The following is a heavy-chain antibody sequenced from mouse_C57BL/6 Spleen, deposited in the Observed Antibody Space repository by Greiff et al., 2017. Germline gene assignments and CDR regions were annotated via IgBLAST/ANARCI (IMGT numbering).Heavy chain of an antibody. Sequence: EVQGVESGGGLVKPGGSLKLSCAASGFTFSSYAMSWVRQTPEKRLEWVATISDGGSYTYYPDNVKGRFTISRDHAKNNLYLQMSHLKAEDTAIYYFAREDYCISYAFAYWGQGTLVTVSA. CDR2: ISDGGSYT. D-gene: IGHD1-1*01. J-gene: IGHJ3*01. CDR3: AREDYCISYAFAY. CDR1: GFTFSSYA. V-gene: IGHV5-4*01.